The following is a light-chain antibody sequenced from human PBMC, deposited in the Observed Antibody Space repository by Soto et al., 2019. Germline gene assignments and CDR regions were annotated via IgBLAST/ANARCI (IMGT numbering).Light chain of an antibody. CDR1: SSDIGGYIY. CDR2: DVS. CDR3: STYTSSRMR. V-gene: IGLV2-14*03. J-gene: IGLJ2*01. Sequence: QSALTQPASVSGSPGQSITISCTGTSSDIGGYIYVSWYQHHPGKAPKLLIYDVSNRPSGVSNRFSGSKSGNTASLTISGLQVEDEADYCCSTYTSSRMRFGGGTKLTVL.